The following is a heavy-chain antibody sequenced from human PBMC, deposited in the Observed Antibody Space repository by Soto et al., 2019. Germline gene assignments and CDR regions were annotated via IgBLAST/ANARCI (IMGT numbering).Heavy chain of an antibody. J-gene: IGHJ6*02. CDR1: GFTFSNAW. D-gene: IGHD6-13*01. CDR2: IKSKTDGGTT. CDR3: TTDRAGPYYYYYGMDV. Sequence: GGSLRLSCAASGFTFSNAWMSWVLQAPGKGLEWVGRIKSKTDGGTTDYAAPVKGRFTISRDDSKNTLYLQMNSLKTEDTAVYYCTTDRAGPYYYYYGMDVWGQGTTVTVYS. V-gene: IGHV3-15*01.